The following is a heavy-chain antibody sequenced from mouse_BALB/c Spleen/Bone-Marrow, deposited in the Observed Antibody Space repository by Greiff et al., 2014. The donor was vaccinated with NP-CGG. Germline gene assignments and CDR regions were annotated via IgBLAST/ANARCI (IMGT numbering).Heavy chain of an antibody. CDR1: GYIFTSYW. D-gene: IGHD2-5*01. CDR3: ARTSNPSMDY. J-gene: IGHJ4*01. Sequence: VNVVESGAELVRPGASVKLSCKTSGYIFTSYWIHWVQQRSGQGLEWIARIYPGTGSSYYNEKFKGKATLTADKSSSTAYMQLNSLKSEDSAVYFCARTSNPSMDYWGQGTSVTVSS. CDR2: IYPGTGSS. V-gene: IGHV1S132*01.